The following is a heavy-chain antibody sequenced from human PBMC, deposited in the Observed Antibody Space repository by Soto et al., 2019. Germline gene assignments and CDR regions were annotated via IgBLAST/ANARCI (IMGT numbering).Heavy chain of an antibody. CDR1: GYTFTSYG. V-gene: IGHV1-18*04. D-gene: IGHD2-2*01. Sequence: QVQLVQSAAEVKKPGASVTVSWKASGYTFTSYGITWVRPAPGQGLEWMGWISAYNGDTNSAQKLQGRVIMTTDSSTSTAYMELKSLRSDDTAVYYCARGSQVVVKMLPPNDAFDFWGQGTLVTVSS. CDR2: ISAYNGDT. J-gene: IGHJ3*01. CDR3: ARGSQVVVKMLPPNDAFDF.